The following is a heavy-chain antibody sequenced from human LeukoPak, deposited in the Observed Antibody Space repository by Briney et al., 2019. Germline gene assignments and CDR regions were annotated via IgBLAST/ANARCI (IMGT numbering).Heavy chain of an antibody. CDR2: INRDGTST. D-gene: IGHD6-19*01. CDR3: ARVEAVAGNWGGLDP. J-gene: IGHJ5*02. Sequence: PGGSLRLSCAASGFTFSTYWMHWVRQAPGKGLVWVSSINRDGTSTNYADSVKGRFTISRDNAKNTLYLQLNSLRAEDTAMYYCARVEAVAGNWGGLDPWGQGTLVTVSS. CDR1: GFTFSTYW. V-gene: IGHV3-74*01.